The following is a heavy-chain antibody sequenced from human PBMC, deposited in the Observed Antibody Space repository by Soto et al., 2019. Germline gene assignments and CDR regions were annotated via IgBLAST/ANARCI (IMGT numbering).Heavy chain of an antibody. CDR2: MNPNSGTT. J-gene: IGHJ3*02. D-gene: IGHD3-10*01. CDR3: ARGINYYDSGDDAFDI. Sequence: QVQLVQSGAEVKKPGASVKVSCKASGYTCTSYDINWVRQATGQGLDGMGWMNPNSGTTGYAHNCQGRPTLTRNTSISTAYMELSSLRSEDTAVSYCARGINYYDSGDDAFDIWGQGTMVTVSS. CDR1: GYTCTSYD. V-gene: IGHV1-8*01.